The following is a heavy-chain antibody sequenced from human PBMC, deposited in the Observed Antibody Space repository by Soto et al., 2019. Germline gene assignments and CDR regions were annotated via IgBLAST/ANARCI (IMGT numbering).Heavy chain of an antibody. D-gene: IGHD2-2*01. CDR3: TGYCSSTKCHPVY. Sequence: PGGSLRLSCAASGFNFSLYSMNWVRQAPGKGLEYISYITSTSLTIKYADSVKGRFTISRDNAKKSLYLQMSSLRPEDTAVYYCTGYCSSTKCHPVYWGQGTLVTVSS. J-gene: IGHJ4*02. V-gene: IGHV3-48*01. CDR1: GFNFSLYS. CDR2: ITSTSLTI.